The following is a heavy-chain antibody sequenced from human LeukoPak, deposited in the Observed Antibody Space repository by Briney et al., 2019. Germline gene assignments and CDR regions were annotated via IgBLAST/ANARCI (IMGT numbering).Heavy chain of an antibody. CDR2: IRSKAYGGTT. CDR3: TRANLFWSGYFDY. CDR1: GFTVSSKY. V-gene: IGHV3-49*04. D-gene: IGHD3-3*01. J-gene: IGHJ4*02. Sequence: GGSLRLSCAASGFTVSSKYMSWVRQAPGKGLEWVGFIRSKAYGGTTEYAASVKGRFTISRDDSKSIAYLQMNSLKTEDTAVYYCTRANLFWSGYFDYWGQGTLVTVSS.